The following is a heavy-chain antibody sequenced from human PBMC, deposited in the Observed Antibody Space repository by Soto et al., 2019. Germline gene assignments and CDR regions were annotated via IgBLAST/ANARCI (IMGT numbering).Heavy chain of an antibody. J-gene: IGHJ4*02. D-gene: IGHD3-10*01. V-gene: IGHV3-48*03. Sequence: EVQLEESGGGLVQPGGSLRLACAGSGFKFSSYEMNWVRQAPGKGLEWLSFILHSGDIIYYADSVKGRFTISRDNAKNLLYLHVNTLRVEDTAIYYCASRLSVSYCRLVDQWGQGTLVTVSS. CDR3: ASRLSVSYCRLVDQ. CDR2: ILHSGDII. CDR1: GFKFSSYE.